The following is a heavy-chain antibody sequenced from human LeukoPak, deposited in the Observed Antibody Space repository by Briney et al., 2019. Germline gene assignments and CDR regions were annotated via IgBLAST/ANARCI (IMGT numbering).Heavy chain of an antibody. Sequence: GGSLRLACVASGFTFSADWMDWVRQAPGKRPVWVARINGDMTATNYADSVRGRFTISRDNAKSTLYLQMDGLTPDDPAVYFCVRGHWEVLHDYWGQGALVTVSS. CDR1: GFTFSADW. CDR3: VRGHWEVLHDY. J-gene: IGHJ4*02. D-gene: IGHD1-26*01. V-gene: IGHV3-74*01. CDR2: INGDMTAT.